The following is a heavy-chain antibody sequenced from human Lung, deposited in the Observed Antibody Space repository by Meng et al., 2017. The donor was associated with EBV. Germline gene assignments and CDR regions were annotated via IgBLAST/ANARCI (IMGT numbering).Heavy chain of an antibody. CDR1: GTLVSSNRYS. V-gene: IGHV6-1*01. Sequence: QVPPQRSRTGPCQLSQTLSLTCALSGTLVSSNRYSWNWIRQSPSRGLEWLGRTYYRSKWYNDYAVSVKSRITITPDTSKNQFSLKLNSVTPEDTAVYYCARVAVGISYFDYWGQGTLVTVSS. CDR3: ARVAVGISYFDY. J-gene: IGHJ4*02. D-gene: IGHD3-3*02. CDR2: TYYRSKWYN.